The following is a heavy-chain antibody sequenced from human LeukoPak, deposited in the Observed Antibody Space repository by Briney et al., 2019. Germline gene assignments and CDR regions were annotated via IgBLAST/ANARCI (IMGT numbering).Heavy chain of an antibody. J-gene: IGHJ3*02. CDR2: IYYSGST. Sequence: PSQTLSLTCTVSGGSISSGGYYWSWIRQHPGKGLEWIGYIYYSGSTYYNPSLKSRLTISVDTSKNQFSLKLSSVTAADTAVYYCARELSSGLDAFDIWGQGTMVTVSS. CDR1: GGSISSGGYY. V-gene: IGHV4-31*03. CDR3: ARELSSGLDAFDI. D-gene: IGHD6-19*01.